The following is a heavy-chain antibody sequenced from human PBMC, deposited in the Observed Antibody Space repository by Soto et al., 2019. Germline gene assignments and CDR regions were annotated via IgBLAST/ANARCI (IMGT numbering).Heavy chain of an antibody. CDR1: GFTFSSYA. D-gene: IGHD3-10*01. Sequence: EVQLLESGGGLVQPGGSLRLSCAASGFTFSSYAMSWVRQAPGKGLEWVSAISGSGGSTYYADSVKGRFTISRDNSKNPLYLQKNSLGAGDTAVIYCAPPRGGGGDFDYWGQGTLVTVSS. CDR3: APPRGGGGDFDY. V-gene: IGHV3-23*01. CDR2: ISGSGGST. J-gene: IGHJ4*02.